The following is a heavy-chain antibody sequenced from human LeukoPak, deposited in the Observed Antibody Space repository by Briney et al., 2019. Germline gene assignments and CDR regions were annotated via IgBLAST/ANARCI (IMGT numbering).Heavy chain of an antibody. J-gene: IGHJ4*02. Sequence: GGSLRLSCVASGFTFSGYWMRWVRQAPGKGLECVANMNQDGSEKYYVDSVKGRFTISRDNAKNSLALQMNSLRAEDTAVYYCARVRGSFSLDYWGQGTLVSVS. CDR2: MNQDGSEK. V-gene: IGHV3-7*01. CDR3: ARVRGSFSLDY. CDR1: GFTFSGYW. D-gene: IGHD1-26*01.